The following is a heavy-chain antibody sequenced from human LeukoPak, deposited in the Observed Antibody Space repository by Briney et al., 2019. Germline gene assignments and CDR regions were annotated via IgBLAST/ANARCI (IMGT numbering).Heavy chain of an antibody. D-gene: IGHD3-10*01. Sequence: PSETLSLTCAVYGGSFSGYYWSWLRQPPGKGLEWIGEINHSGSTNYNPSLKSRVTISVDTSKNQFSLKLSSVTAADTAVYYCARGPYYYGSGSYLDYWGQGTLVTVSS. CDR3: ARGPYYYGSGSYLDY. CDR1: GGSFSGYY. CDR2: INHSGST. J-gene: IGHJ4*02. V-gene: IGHV4-34*01.